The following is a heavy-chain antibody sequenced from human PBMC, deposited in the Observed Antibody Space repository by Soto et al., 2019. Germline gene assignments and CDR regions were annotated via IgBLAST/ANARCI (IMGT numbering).Heavy chain of an antibody. CDR1: GGLFSSFA. D-gene: IGHD3-16*01. Sequence: QEQLVQSGAEVKKPGSSVKVSCKDSGGLFSSFAISWVRQAPGQGLEWMGGNIPVFGTTNYAQKFQGRITITAGESTNRAYMELSSMTSDDTAMYYCARGGGPYVWFNEFWGQGTQVTVSS. V-gene: IGHV1-69*01. J-gene: IGHJ4*02. CDR2: NIPVFGTT. CDR3: ARGGGPYVWFNEF.